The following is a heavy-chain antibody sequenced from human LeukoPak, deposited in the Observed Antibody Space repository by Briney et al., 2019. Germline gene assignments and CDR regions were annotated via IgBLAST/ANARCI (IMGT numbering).Heavy chain of an antibody. D-gene: IGHD1-26*01. Sequence: ASVKVSCKASGYTFTGYYMHWVRQAPGQGLEWMGWINPNSGGTNYAQKFQGRVTITADKSTSTAYMELSSLRSEDTAVYYCASMAFYSRELPLAAWGQGTLVTVSS. CDR2: INPNSGGT. V-gene: IGHV1-2*02. J-gene: IGHJ5*02. CDR3: ASMAFYSRELPLAA. CDR1: GYTFTGYY.